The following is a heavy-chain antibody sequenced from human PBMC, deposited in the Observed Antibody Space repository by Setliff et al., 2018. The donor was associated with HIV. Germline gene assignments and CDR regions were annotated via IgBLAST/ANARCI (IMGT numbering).Heavy chain of an antibody. V-gene: IGHV5-51*01. D-gene: IGHD5-12*01. CDR1: GYKFINYW. J-gene: IGHJ3*02. CDR2: IFPGDSDT. Sequence: GESLKISCKGSGYKFINYWIGWVRQMPGKGLEWMGVIFPGDSDTRYSPSFQGQVTISADRSITTAYLHWSSLQASDTAMYYCTRRRRAPGTGDYSGPHDAFDIWGQGTMVTVSS. CDR3: TRRRRAPGTGDYSGPHDAFDI.